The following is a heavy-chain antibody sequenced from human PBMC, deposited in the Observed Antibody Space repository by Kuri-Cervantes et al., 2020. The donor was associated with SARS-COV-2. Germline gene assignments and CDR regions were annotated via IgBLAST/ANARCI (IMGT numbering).Heavy chain of an antibody. V-gene: IGHV4-39*02. J-gene: IGHJ4*02. CDR3: ARDLTLYDSSGLDFDY. CDR1: GGSISSSSYY. CDR2: IYYSGST. D-gene: IGHD3-22*01. Sequence: ESLKISCTVSGGSISSSSYYWGWIRQPPGKGLEWIGSIYYSGSTYYNPSLKSRVTISVDTSKNQFSLKLSSVTAADAAVYYCARDLTLYDSSGLDFDYWGQGTLVTVSS.